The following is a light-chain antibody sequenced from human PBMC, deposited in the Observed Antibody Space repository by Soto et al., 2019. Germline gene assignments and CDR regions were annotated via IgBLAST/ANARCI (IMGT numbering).Light chain of an antibody. CDR1: QSISSY. CDR3: QQRYSTPQYT. CDR2: AAS. V-gene: IGKV1-39*01. Sequence: DIQMTQSPSSLSASVGDRVTITCRASQSISSYLNWYQQKPGKAPKLLIYAASSLQSGVPSRFSGSGSGTDFTLTISSLQPEDFATYYCQQRYSTPQYTFGQGTKLEIK. J-gene: IGKJ2*01.